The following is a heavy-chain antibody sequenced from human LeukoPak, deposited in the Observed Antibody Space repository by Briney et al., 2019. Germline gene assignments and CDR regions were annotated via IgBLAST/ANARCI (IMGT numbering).Heavy chain of an antibody. Sequence: GGSLRLSCAASGFTFSSYAMHWVRQAPGKGLEWVAVISYDGSNKYYADSVKGRFTISRDNSKNTLYLQMNSLRAEDTAVYYCAKDLLGQPVDRDHYFDYWGQGTLVTVSS. CDR2: ISYDGSNK. CDR1: GFTFSSYA. J-gene: IGHJ4*02. CDR3: AKDLLGQPVDRDHYFDY. D-gene: IGHD3-16*01. V-gene: IGHV3-30-3*01.